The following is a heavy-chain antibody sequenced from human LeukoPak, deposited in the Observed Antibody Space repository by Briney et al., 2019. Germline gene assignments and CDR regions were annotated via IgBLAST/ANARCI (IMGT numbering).Heavy chain of an antibody. CDR3: AKDVHGLLWFGEFH. J-gene: IGHJ4*02. Sequence: ETLSLTCTVSGGSISSYYWSWVRQAPGKGLEWVSAISGSGGSTYYADSVKGRFTISRDNSKNTLYLQMNSLRAEDTAVYYCAKDVHGLLWFGEFHWGQGTLVTVSS. CDR2: ISGSGGST. CDR1: GGSISSYY. D-gene: IGHD3-10*01. V-gene: IGHV3-23*01.